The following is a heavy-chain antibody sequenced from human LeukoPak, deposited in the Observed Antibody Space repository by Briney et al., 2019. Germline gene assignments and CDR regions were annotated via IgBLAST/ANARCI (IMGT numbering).Heavy chain of an antibody. CDR3: ARDRRRGGKSNWFDP. Sequence: SETLSLTCTVSGCSISSYCWSWIRQPPGKGLEWIGYIYYSGSTNYNPSLKSRVTISVDTSKNQFSLKLSSVTAADTAVYYCARDRRRGGKSNWFDPWGQGTLVSVSS. J-gene: IGHJ5*02. CDR2: IYYSGST. CDR1: GCSISSYC. V-gene: IGHV4-59*01.